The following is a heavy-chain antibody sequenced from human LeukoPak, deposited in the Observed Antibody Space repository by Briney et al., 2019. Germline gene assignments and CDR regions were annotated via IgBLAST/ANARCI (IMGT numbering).Heavy chain of an antibody. CDR1: GFTFSDYS. D-gene: IGHD5-24*01. J-gene: IGHJ4*02. CDR2: IGIDSGNT. Sequence: HAGGSLRLSCAASGFTFSDYSMTWVRQAPGKGLEWISYIGIDSGNTNYADSVKGRFTISGDKAKSSLYLQMNSLRVGDTAVYYCARDYKYAFDNWGQGTLVTVSS. CDR3: ARDYKYAFDN. V-gene: IGHV3-48*01.